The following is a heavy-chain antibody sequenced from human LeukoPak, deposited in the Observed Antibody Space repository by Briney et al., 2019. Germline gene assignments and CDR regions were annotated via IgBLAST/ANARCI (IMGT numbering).Heavy chain of an antibody. CDR2: IRYDGSNK. CDR1: GFTFSSYG. Sequence: GGSLRLSCAASGFTFSSYGMHWVRQAPGKGLEWVAFIRYDGSNKYYADSVKGRFTISRDNSKNTLYLQMNSLRAEDTAVYYCARHLFKVGATDAFDIWGQGTMVTVSS. J-gene: IGHJ3*02. V-gene: IGHV3-30*02. D-gene: IGHD1-26*01. CDR3: ARHLFKVGATDAFDI.